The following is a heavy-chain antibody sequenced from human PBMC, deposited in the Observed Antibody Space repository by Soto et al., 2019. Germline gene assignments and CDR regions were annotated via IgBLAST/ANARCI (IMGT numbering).Heavy chain of an antibody. CDR3: VRFASRGWYTGSD. J-gene: IGHJ4*02. CDR2: ISPYSGNT. Sequence: QIQLVQSGAEVKKPGASVKVSCKTSGYTFTNYDIGWVRQAPGQGLEWMGWISPYSGNTNYAQKLQDRVTMTTDTTTRTAYMDLRSLRSDDTAMYYCVRFASRGWYTGSDWGKGTLVTVSS. V-gene: IGHV1-18*01. D-gene: IGHD6-19*01. CDR1: GYTFTNYD.